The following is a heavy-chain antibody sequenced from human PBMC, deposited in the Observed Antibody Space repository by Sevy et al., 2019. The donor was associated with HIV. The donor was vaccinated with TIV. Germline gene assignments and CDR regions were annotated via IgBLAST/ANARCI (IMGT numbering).Heavy chain of an antibody. CDR1: GFTFSSYA. Sequence: GESLKISCAASGFTFSSYAMHWVRQAPGKGLEWGAVISYDGSNTYYADSVKGRFTISRDNSKNTLYLQMNSLRAEDTAVYYCARDSGVRFLEWLSAYNWFDPWGQGTLVTVSS. V-gene: IGHV3-30*04. J-gene: IGHJ5*02. CDR3: ARDSGVRFLEWLSAYNWFDP. CDR2: ISYDGSNT. D-gene: IGHD3-3*01.